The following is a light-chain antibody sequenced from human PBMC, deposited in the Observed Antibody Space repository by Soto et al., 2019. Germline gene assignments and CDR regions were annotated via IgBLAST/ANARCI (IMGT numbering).Light chain of an antibody. Sequence: EIVLTQSPGPLSLSPGERATLSCRASQSVSSSFLAWYQQKPGQAPRLLIYGASSRATGIPDRFSDSGSGTDVTLTIIRLEPEDFAVYYCQQYDNSPLTCGGGTKVEIK. CDR2: GAS. CDR3: QQYDNSPLT. J-gene: IGKJ4*01. CDR1: QSVSSSF. V-gene: IGKV3-20*01.